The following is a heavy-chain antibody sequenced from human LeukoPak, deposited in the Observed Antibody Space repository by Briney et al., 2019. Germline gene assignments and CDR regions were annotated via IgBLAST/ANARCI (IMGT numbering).Heavy chain of an antibody. CDR2: ISSGGSTI. CDR3: ARENEGYGYNPLDY. Sequence: PGGSLRLSCAASGFTFSSYSMKWVRQAPGRGLEWVSDISSGGSTIYYADSVKGRFTISRDNAKTSLYLQMNSLGAEDTAVYYCARENEGYGYNPLDYWGQGTLVTVSS. D-gene: IGHD5-18*01. CDR1: GFTFSSYS. V-gene: IGHV3-48*04. J-gene: IGHJ4*02.